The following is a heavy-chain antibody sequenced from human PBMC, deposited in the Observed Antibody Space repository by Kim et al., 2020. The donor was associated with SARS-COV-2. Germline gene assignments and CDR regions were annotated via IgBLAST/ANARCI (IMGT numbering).Heavy chain of an antibody. V-gene: IGHV5-10-1*01. D-gene: IGHD6-13*01. J-gene: IGHJ4*02. CDR3: ARGGIAAARNFDY. Sequence: PYVQGHVTIQADKSSRTAYLQWSSLKASDTAMYYCARGGIAAARNFDYWGQGTLVTVSS.